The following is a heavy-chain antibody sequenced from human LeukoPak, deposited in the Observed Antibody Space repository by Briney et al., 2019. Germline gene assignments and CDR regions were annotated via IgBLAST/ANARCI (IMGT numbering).Heavy chain of an antibody. CDR1: GGSISSGDYY. D-gene: IGHD1-14*01. Sequence: SETLSLTCTVSGGSISSGDYYWSWIRQPPGKGLEWIGYIYYSGSTYYNPSLKSRVTISVDTSNNQFSLKLSSVAAAATAVSYRARAGDKLLDWFDPWGQGTLVTVSS. CDR2: IYYSGST. CDR3: ARAGDKLLDWFDP. V-gene: IGHV4-30-4*01. J-gene: IGHJ5*02.